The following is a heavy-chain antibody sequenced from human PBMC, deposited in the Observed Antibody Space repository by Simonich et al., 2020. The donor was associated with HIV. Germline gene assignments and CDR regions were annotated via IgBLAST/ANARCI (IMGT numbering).Heavy chain of an antibody. CDR2: SIPILGIA. CDR3: ASLGAPHAFDI. V-gene: IGHV1-69*09. CDR1: GGTSSSFA. J-gene: IGHJ3*02. D-gene: IGHD3-16*01. Sequence: QVQLVQSGAEVKKPGSSVKVSCKASGGTSSSFAISWVRQAPGQGLEWMGGSIPILGIANNAKKFQGRVTITADKSTSTAYMELSSLRSEDTAVYFCASLGAPHAFDIWGQGTMVTVSS.